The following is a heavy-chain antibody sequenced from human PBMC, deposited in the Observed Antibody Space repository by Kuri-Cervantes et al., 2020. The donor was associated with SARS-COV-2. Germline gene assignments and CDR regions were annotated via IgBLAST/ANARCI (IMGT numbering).Heavy chain of an antibody. CDR3: ARKSPRKKVYYYGMDV. CDR2: IRYDGSNK. J-gene: IGHJ6*02. Sequence: GESLKISCAASGFTFSSYGMHWVRQAPGKGLEWVAFIRYDGSNKYYADSVKGRFTISRDNSKNTLYLQMNSLRAEDMAVYYCARKSPRKKVYYYGMDVWGQGTTVTVSS. CDR1: GFTFSSYG. D-gene: IGHD6-6*01. V-gene: IGHV3-30*02.